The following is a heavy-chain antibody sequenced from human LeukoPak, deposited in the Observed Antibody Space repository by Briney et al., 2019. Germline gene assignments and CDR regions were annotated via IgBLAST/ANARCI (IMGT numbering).Heavy chain of an antibody. J-gene: IGHJ1*01. CDR3: ARHANYGSGSYEDSEYFQH. Sequence: GGSLRLSCAASGFTFSSYWMSWVRQAPGKGLEWVANIKQDGSEKYYVDSVEGRFTISRDNAKNSLYLQMNSLRAEDTAVYYCARHANYGSGSYEDSEYFQHWGQGTLVTVSS. D-gene: IGHD3-10*01. CDR2: IKQDGSEK. V-gene: IGHV3-7*01. CDR1: GFTFSSYW.